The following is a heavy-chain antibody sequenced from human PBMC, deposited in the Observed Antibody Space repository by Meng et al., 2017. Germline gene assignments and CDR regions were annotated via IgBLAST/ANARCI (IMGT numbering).Heavy chain of an antibody. V-gene: IGHV3-66*02. CDR1: GFTVSSNY. CDR3: AMSVIVATITGRSYGMDV. J-gene: IGHJ6*02. D-gene: IGHD5-12*01. CDR2: IYSGGST. Sequence: GESLKISCAASGFTVSSNYMSWVRQAPGKGLEWVSVIYSGGSTYYADSVKGRFTISRDNSKNTLYLQMNSLRAEDTAVYYCAMSVIVATITGRSYGMDVWGQGTTVTVSS.